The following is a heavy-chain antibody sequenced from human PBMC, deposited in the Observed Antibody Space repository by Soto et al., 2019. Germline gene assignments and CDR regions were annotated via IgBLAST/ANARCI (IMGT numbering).Heavy chain of an antibody. D-gene: IGHD1-26*01. J-gene: IGHJ6*02. V-gene: IGHV4-39*01. Sequence: SETLSLTCSVSGGSISSSSYYWGWIRQPPGKGLEWIGSIYYSGSTYYNPSLKSRVTISVDTSKNQFSLKLSSVTAADTAVYYCARLGAYSYYGMDVWGQGTTVTVSS. CDR3: ARLGAYSYYGMDV. CDR1: GGSISSSSYY. CDR2: IYYSGST.